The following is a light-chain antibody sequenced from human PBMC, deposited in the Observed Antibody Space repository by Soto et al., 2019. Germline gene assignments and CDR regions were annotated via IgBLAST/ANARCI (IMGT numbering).Light chain of an antibody. Sequence: EIVFTQSPATLSLYPGERATLSRRASQSVSSYLAWYQQKPGQSPRLLIYDASNRATGVPARFSGSGSGTDFTLTISSLEPEDFAVYYCQQRNIWPPVTFGQGTRLE. CDR3: QQRNIWPPVT. J-gene: IGKJ5*01. CDR1: QSVSSY. V-gene: IGKV3-11*01. CDR2: DAS.